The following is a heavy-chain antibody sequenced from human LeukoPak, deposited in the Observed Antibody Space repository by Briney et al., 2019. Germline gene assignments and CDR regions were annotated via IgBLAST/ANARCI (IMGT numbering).Heavy chain of an antibody. D-gene: IGHD5-18*01. V-gene: IGHV1-18*01. J-gene: IGHJ4*02. CDR1: GGTFSSYG. CDR3: ATHIQLWPYYFDY. Sequence: WASVKVSCKASGGTFSSYGISWVRQAPGQGLEWMGWISAYNGNTNYAQKLQGRVTMTTDTSTSTAYMELRSLRSDDTAVYYCATHIQLWPYYFDYWGQGTLVTVSS. CDR2: ISAYNGNT.